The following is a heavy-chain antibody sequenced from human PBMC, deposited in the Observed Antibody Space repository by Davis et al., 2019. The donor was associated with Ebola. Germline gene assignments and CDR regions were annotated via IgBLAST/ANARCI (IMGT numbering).Heavy chain of an antibody. J-gene: IGHJ5*02. Sequence: SETLSLSCTVSGASISSSDYYWDWIRQPPGKGLEWIGNIYYSGSTSYNPSLMSRVTISVDTSKNQFSLRLTSLTAADTAVYYCARHLYPPEFNSFDPWGQGTLVTVSS. CDR3: ARHLYPPEFNSFDP. CDR1: GASISSSDYY. CDR2: IYYSGST. V-gene: IGHV4-39*01.